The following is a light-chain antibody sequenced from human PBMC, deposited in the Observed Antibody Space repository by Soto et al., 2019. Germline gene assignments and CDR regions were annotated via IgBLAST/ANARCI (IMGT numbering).Light chain of an antibody. CDR2: GAS. V-gene: IGKV3-20*01. Sequence: EIVLTQSPGTLSLSPGERAPLSCRASQSVSSSYLAWYQQKPGQAPRLLIYGASSRATGIPDRFSGSGSGTDFTLTISRLEPEDFAVYYCQQYGSSTETFGQGAKVDIK. CDR1: QSVSSSY. J-gene: IGKJ1*01. CDR3: QQYGSSTET.